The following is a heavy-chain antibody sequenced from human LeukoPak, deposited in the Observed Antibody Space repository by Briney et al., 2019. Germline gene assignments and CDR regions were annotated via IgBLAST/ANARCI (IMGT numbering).Heavy chain of an antibody. CDR1: GGSISNYH. Sequence: SETLSLTCTVSGGSISNYHWTWIRQPAGKGLEWIGQIHTSGSTNYNPPLKSRVTMSIDTPENQVSLTMRSVTAADTAVYYCARRDYSSGWSFDKWGQGTLVTVYS. V-gene: IGHV4-4*07. CDR3: ARRDYSSGWSFDK. J-gene: IGHJ4*02. CDR2: IHTSGST. D-gene: IGHD6-19*01.